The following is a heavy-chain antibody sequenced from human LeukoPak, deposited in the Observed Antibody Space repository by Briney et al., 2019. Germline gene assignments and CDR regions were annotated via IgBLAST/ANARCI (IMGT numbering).Heavy chain of an antibody. CDR2: IYNGVNT. Sequence: SETLSLTCAVSGASVSSASYWSWIRQPPGKGVEWIAHIYNGVNTNYNPSLKSRVTISVDTSKNQFSLRLNSVTAADTAVYYCARSRAFNSGAFDPWGQGSLVTVSS. J-gene: IGHJ5*02. CDR3: ARSRAFNSGAFDP. V-gene: IGHV4-61*01. D-gene: IGHD1-26*01. CDR1: GASVSSASY.